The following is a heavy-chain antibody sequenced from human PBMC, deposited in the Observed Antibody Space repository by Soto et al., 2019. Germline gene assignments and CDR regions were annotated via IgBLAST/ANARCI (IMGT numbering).Heavy chain of an antibody. CDR1: SGPSSSHN. V-gene: IGHV4-59*08. D-gene: IGHD3-10*01. J-gene: IGHJ6*02. CDR2: VYATGGT. CDR3: VRQGIGDLHGRVDV. Sequence: QVQLQQSGPGLVKPSETLSLTCSVSSGPSSSHNWGWIRQPPGRGLEWIGYVYATGGTSYNPSLKSRVTISADPSTNHIPLTLTSVTAADTAVYYCVRQGIGDLHGRVDVWGQGTTVRVSS.